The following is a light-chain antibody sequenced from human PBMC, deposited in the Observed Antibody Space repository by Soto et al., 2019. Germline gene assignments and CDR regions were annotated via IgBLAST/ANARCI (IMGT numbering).Light chain of an antibody. V-gene: IGKV1-39*01. CDR2: AAS. CDR1: QNINMY. Sequence: DIQMNQSPSALSASVDETVTITCRASQNINMYLNWYQQNPGKAPKLLIYAASSLQSGVPPRFSGSGYGTDFSLTISGLQPEDFATYYRQQSFGTTWTFGQGTKVDIK. J-gene: IGKJ1*01. CDR3: QQSFGTTWT.